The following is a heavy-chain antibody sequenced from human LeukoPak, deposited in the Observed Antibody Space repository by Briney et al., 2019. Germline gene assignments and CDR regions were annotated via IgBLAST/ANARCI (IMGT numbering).Heavy chain of an antibody. CDR2: MSSYGSNK. CDR3: PRDLTTLEHLGYYYNMDV. CDR1: VFTFSAYA. V-gene: IGHV3-30-3*01. Sequence: PGGSLRLSCAPSVFTFSAYAMHWVRQARGQGVGWGIVMSSYGSNKDYADSVKGRFTVPRDNSKNTVYLPMNSLRDNDTAVYYSPRDLTTLEHLGYYYNMDVWGQGTTVTVSS. D-gene: IGHD2-15*01. J-gene: IGHJ6*02.